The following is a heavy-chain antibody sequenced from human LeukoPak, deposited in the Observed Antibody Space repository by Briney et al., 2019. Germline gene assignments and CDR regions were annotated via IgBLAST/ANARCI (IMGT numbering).Heavy chain of an antibody. CDR3: ARFYDSSGYHNN. CDR1: GYTFTGYY. CDR2: INPNSGGT. J-gene: IGHJ4*02. D-gene: IGHD3-22*01. Sequence: ASVKVSCKASGYTFTGYYIHWVRQAPGQGLEWMGRINPNSGGTNYAQKFQGRVTMTRDTSISTAYMELSRLRSDDTAVYYCARFYDSSGYHNNWGQGTLVTVSS. V-gene: IGHV1-2*06.